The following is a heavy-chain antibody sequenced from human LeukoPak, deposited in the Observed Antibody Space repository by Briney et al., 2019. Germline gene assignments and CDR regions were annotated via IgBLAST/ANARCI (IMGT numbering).Heavy chain of an antibody. V-gene: IGHV3-23*01. J-gene: IGHJ4*02. CDR1: GFTFSSYA. CDR3: AKDEYSSGWSWVY. Sequence: GGSLRLSCAASGFTFSSYAMTWVRQAPGKGLEWVSAINNSGGGTYYVDSVKGRFTISRDNSKNTLYLQMNSLRAEDTAVYYCAKDEYSSGWSWVYWGQGTLVTVSS. D-gene: IGHD6-19*01. CDR2: INNSGGGT.